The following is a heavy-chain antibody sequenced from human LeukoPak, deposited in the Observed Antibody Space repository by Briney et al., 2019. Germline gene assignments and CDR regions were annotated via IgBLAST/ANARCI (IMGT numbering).Heavy chain of an antibody. V-gene: IGHV1-2*02. CDR2: INPNSGDT. J-gene: IGHJ4*02. CDR3: ARGRTLYSSDSPIFDH. D-gene: IGHD6-19*01. Sequence: ASVKVSCKASGYTFTDYYMHWVRQAPGQGLEWMGWINPNSGDTSYSQRFQGRVTMTRDTSINTAFMELSRLKSDDAAVYYCARGRTLYSSDSPIFDHWGQGTLVTVSS. CDR1: GYTFTDYY.